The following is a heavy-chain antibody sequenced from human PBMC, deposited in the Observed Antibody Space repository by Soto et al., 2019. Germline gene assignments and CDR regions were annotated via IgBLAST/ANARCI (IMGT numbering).Heavy chain of an antibody. CDR1: VVPYSSYA. Sequence: GGSPSLSSAASVVPYSSYARQWLRHAPVKVLEWVAVISYDGSNKYYADSVKGRFTISRDNSKNTLYLQMNSLRAEDTAVYYCARAIAAAPIPYYYGMDVWGQGTTVTVSS. CDR2: ISYDGSNK. D-gene: IGHD6-6*01. J-gene: IGHJ6*02. V-gene: IGHV3-30-3*01. CDR3: ARAIAAAPIPYYYGMDV.